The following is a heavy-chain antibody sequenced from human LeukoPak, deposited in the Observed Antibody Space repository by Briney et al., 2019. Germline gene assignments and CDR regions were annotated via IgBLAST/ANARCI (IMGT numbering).Heavy chain of an antibody. Sequence: SETLSLTCTVSGDSISSYYWSWIRQPAGKGLEWIGRMYVSGSTNYNPSLKSRVTMSVDTSKNQFSLKMTSVTAADTAFYYCARNMVGGVRAYLPGFDPWGRGILVTVST. D-gene: IGHD3-10*01. J-gene: IGHJ5*02. CDR1: GDSISSYY. V-gene: IGHV4-4*07. CDR3: ARNMVGGVRAYLPGFDP. CDR2: MYVSGST.